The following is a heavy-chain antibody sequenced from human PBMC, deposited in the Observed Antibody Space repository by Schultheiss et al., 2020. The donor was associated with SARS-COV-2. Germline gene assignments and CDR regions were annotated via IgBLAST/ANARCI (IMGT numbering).Heavy chain of an antibody. Sequence: GGSLRLSCAASGFTFSSYGMHWVRQAPGKGLEWVAVIWYDGSNKYYADSVKGRFTISRDNSKNTLYLQMNSLRAEDTAVYYCVNRGDSSSFAFDIWGQGTMVTVSS. CDR1: GFTFSSYG. CDR2: IWYDGSNK. D-gene: IGHD6-6*01. V-gene: IGHV3-33*08. CDR3: VNRGDSSSFAFDI. J-gene: IGHJ3*02.